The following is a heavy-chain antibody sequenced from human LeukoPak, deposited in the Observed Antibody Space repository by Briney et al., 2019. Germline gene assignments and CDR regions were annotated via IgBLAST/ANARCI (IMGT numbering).Heavy chain of an antibody. D-gene: IGHD5-12*01. Sequence: GGSLRLSCAASGFTFSSYAMSWVRQAPGKGLEWVSAISGSGGSTYYADSVKGRFTISRDNSKNTLYLQMNSLRAEDTAVYYCAKVMWLRPTGNYGMDAWGQGTTVTVSS. CDR1: GFTFSSYA. CDR3: AKVMWLRPTGNYGMDA. CDR2: ISGSGGST. V-gene: IGHV3-23*01. J-gene: IGHJ6*02.